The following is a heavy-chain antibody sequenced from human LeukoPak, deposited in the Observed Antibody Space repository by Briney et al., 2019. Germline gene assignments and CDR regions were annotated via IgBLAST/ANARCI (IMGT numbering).Heavy chain of an antibody. J-gene: IGHJ6*02. CDR3: ARWRSVTTGYYYGMDV. CDR1: GFTFRSYK. D-gene: IGHD4-17*01. V-gene: IGHV3-48*03. CDR2: IGSSGSTL. Sequence: GGSLRLSCAASGFTFRSYKMNWVRQAPGKGLEWVSYIGSSGSTLYYADSVKGRFTISRDNAKNSLYLQMNSLRAEDTAVYYCARWRSVTTGYYYGMDVWGQGTSVTVSS.